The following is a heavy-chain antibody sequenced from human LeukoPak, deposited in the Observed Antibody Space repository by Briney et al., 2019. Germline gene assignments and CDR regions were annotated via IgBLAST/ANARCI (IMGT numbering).Heavy chain of an antibody. J-gene: IGHJ4*02. CDR1: GFTVSSNY. V-gene: IGHV3-53*01. CDR3: ARLGMIQAYSTEDY. D-gene: IGHD6-13*01. CDR2: TYSGGDT. Sequence: GGSLRLSCLASGFTVSSNYMSWVRQAPGKGLEWVSVTYSGGDTYYADSVKGRFTISRDNSKNTLYLQMNSLRADDTAVYYCARLGMIQAYSTEDYWGQGTLVTVSS.